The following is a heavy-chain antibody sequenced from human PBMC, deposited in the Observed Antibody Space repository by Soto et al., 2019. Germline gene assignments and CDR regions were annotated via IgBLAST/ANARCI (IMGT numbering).Heavy chain of an antibody. J-gene: IGHJ6*02. D-gene: IGHD3-9*01. CDR1: GYTFTSYG. CDR3: ARDGVLRYYQMYYYGMDV. CDR2: ISACNGNT. Sequence: QVQLVQSGAEVKKPGASVKVSCKAFGYTFTSYGISWVRQAPGQGLEWMGWISACNGNTNYAQKLQGRVTMTTDTSTSTAYMELRSLRSDDTAAYYCARDGVLRYYQMYYYGMDVWGQGTTVTVS. V-gene: IGHV1-18*01.